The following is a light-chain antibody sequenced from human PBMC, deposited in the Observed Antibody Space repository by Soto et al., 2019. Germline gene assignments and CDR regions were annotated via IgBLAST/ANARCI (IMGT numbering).Light chain of an antibody. V-gene: IGKV1-5*03. CDR3: QHYNSYPEA. J-gene: IGKJ1*01. Sequence: EIQMTQSPSPLSGSVGDSVTISCRASQTISSSLAWYQQKPGKAPKLLIYKASTLKSGVPSRFSGSRSGTEFTLTISSLQPDDVATYYCQHYNSYPEALGQGTKVDIK. CDR1: QTISSS. CDR2: KAS.